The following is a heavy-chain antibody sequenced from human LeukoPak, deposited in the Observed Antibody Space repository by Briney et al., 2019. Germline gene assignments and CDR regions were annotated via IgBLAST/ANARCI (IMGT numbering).Heavy chain of an antibody. Sequence: PGGSLRLSCAASGFTFSSYSMNWVRQAPGKGLEWVSSISSSSSYIYYADSVKGRFTISRDNAKNSLYLQMNSLRAEDTAVYYCAKTSRGSYYNPFDYWGQGTLVTVSS. CDR1: GFTFSSYS. CDR3: AKTSRGSYYNPFDY. D-gene: IGHD1-26*01. J-gene: IGHJ4*02. V-gene: IGHV3-21*04. CDR2: ISSSSSYI.